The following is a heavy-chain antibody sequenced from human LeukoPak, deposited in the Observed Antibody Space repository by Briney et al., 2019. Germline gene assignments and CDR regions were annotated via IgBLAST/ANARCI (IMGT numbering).Heavy chain of an antibody. J-gene: IGHJ5*01. CDR1: GLNFDDYA. Sequence: GGSVRLSCAAPGLNFDDYAIHWARHAPGKGLEWVSLISGDGGSTFYADSVRGRFTISRDNSKKSLYLQMSSLRSEDTAFYFCARESDSSGWYDYWGNGTMDTVSS. D-gene: IGHD3-22*01. CDR3: ARESDSSGWYDY. V-gene: IGHV3-43*02. CDR2: ISGDGGST.